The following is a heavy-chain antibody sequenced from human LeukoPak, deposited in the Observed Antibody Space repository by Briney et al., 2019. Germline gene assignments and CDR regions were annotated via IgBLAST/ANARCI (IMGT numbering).Heavy chain of an antibody. V-gene: IGHV3-21*01. CDR3: ARVEVTMVRGVDDY. CDR1: GFTFSSYS. Sequence: PGRSLRLSCAASGFTFSSYSMNWVRQAPGKGLEWVSSISSSSSYIYYADSVRGRFTISRDNAKNSLYLQMNSLRAEDTAVYYCARVEVTMVRGVDDYWGQGTLVTVSS. CDR2: ISSSSSYI. D-gene: IGHD3-10*01. J-gene: IGHJ4*02.